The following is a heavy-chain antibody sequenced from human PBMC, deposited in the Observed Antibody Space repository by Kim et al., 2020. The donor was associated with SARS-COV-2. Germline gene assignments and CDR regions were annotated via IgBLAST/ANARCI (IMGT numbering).Heavy chain of an antibody. V-gene: IGHV3-53*01. J-gene: IGHJ4*02. CDR2: LYSGGST. D-gene: IGHD3-3*01. CDR1: GLTVSSNY. CDR3: ARHKTAGNYNSPFDY. Sequence: GGSLRLSCAASGLTVSSNYMNWVRRAPGEGLEWVSVLYSGGSTHYADSVRGRFTISRDHSKNTVYLQMNSLSVEDTAIYYCARHKTAGNYNSPFDYWGQGTLVTVSS.